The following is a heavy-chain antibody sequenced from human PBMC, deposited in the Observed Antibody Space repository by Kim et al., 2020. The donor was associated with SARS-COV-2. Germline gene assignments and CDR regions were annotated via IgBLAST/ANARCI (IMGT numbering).Heavy chain of an antibody. Sequence: ASVKVSCKASGYTFSGYYIHWVRQAPGQRLEWMGWVNPNSDGTNYAQKFQGRVTMTRDTSISTAYMELSRLKSDDTAVYYCASQPHVAAGTWCFDFWGQGTRVTVSS. CDR1: GYTFSGYY. V-gene: IGHV1-2*02. CDR2: VNPNSDGT. D-gene: IGHD6-19*01. J-gene: IGHJ4*02. CDR3: ASQPHVAAGTWCFDF.